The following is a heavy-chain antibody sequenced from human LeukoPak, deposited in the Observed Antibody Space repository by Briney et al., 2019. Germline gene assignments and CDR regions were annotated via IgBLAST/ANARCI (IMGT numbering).Heavy chain of an antibody. Sequence: GGSLRLSCAASGFTFSSYSMNRVRQAPGKGLEWVSSISSSSSYIYYADSVKGRFTISRDNAKNSLYLQMNSLRAEDTAVYYCARAPDTAMVTVGFDYWGQGTLVTVSS. CDR2: ISSSSSYI. J-gene: IGHJ4*02. CDR1: GFTFSSYS. D-gene: IGHD5-18*01. CDR3: ARAPDTAMVTVGFDY. V-gene: IGHV3-21*01.